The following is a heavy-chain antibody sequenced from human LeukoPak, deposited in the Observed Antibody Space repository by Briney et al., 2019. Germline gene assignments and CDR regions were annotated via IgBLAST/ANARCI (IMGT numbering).Heavy chain of an antibody. J-gene: IGHJ4*02. CDR1: GDSVSSNSAT. V-gene: IGHV6-1*01. CDR3: ARDGWPAFDY. Sequence: SQTLSLTCAISGDSVSSNSATWNWTRQSPLRGLEWLGRTYYRSKWYNDYGESVKSRITINPDTSKNQFSLQLNSVTPEDTAVYYCARDGWPAFDYWGQGTLVTVSS. D-gene: IGHD2-15*01. CDR2: TYYRSKWYN.